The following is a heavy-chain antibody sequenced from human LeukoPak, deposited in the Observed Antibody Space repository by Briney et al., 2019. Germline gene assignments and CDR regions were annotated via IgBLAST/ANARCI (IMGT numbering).Heavy chain of an antibody. V-gene: IGHV3-23*01. CDR3: TVDRGAFDI. Sequence: RPGGSLRLSCAASGFTFSTYSMDWVRQAPGKGLEWVSAISANSDSTYYANSVKGRFTISRDNSKTTLYLQMNSLRAEDTAVYCCTVDRGAFDIWGQGTLATVSS. D-gene: IGHD5-12*01. CDR2: ISANSDST. CDR1: GFTFSTYS. J-gene: IGHJ3*02.